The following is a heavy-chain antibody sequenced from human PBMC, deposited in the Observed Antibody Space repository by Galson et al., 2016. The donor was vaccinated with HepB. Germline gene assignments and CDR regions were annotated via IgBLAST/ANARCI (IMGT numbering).Heavy chain of an antibody. CDR3: VTSLLLYFDY. D-gene: IGHD3-10*01. J-gene: IGHJ4*02. CDR1: GFTFSSYG. Sequence: SLRLSCAASGFTFSSYGMHWVRQAPGKGLEWVAVISYDGSNKYYADSVKGRFTISRDNSKNTLYLQMKSLRAEDTAVYYCVTSLLLYFDYWGQGTLVTVSS. V-gene: IGHV3-30*03. CDR2: ISYDGSNK.